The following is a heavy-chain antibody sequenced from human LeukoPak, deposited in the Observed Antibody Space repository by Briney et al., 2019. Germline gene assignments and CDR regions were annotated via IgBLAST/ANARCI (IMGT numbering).Heavy chain of an antibody. CDR1: GFTVSNYG. V-gene: IGHV3-33*01. Sequence: PGGSLRLSCAASGFTVSNYGMHWVRQAPGKGLEWVALIRYDGNNKFYADSVKGRFTISRDNAKNSLYLQMNSLRVEDTAVYYCARCTTGRTFGSLREIKRSREIDYWGQGTLVTVSS. J-gene: IGHJ4*02. D-gene: IGHD1-1*01. CDR2: IRYDGNNK. CDR3: ARCTTGRTFGSLREIKRSREIDY.